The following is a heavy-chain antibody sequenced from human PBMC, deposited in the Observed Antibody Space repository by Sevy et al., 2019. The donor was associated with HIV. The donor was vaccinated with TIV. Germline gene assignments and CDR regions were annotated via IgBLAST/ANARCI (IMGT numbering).Heavy chain of an antibody. CDR2: INHSGST. Sequence: SETLSLTCAVYGGSFAYYCSWIRQPPGKGLEWIGEINHSGSTHYNPSLKSRVTISVDTSKNQFSLKLNSVTAAATAVYYCARHSYGSGTSFYYYGMDVWGQGTTVTVSS. CDR3: ARHSYGSGTSFYYYGMDV. D-gene: IGHD3-10*01. J-gene: IGHJ6*02. CDR1: GGSFAYY. V-gene: IGHV4-34*01.